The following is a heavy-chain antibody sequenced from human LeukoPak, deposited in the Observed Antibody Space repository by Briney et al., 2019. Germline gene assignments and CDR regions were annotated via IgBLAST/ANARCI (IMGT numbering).Heavy chain of an antibody. V-gene: IGHV3-21*01. J-gene: IGHJ4*02. CDR1: GFTFSSYS. Sequence: PGGSLRLSCAASGFTFSSYSMNWVRQAPGKGLEWVSSISSSSSYIYYADSVKGRFTIFRDNAKNSLYLQMNSLRAEDTAVYYCARWFEDGDYNPTGIPFDYWGQGTLVTVSS. CDR3: ARWFEDGDYNPTGIPFDY. CDR2: ISSSSSYI. D-gene: IGHD4-17*01.